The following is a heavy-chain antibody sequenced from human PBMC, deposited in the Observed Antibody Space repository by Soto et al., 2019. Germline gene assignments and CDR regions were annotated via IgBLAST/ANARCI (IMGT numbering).Heavy chain of an antibody. CDR3: AKERATTTAFDY. J-gene: IGHJ4*02. CDR2: IKEDGSEK. D-gene: IGHD4-17*01. V-gene: IGHV3-7*03. Sequence: GYLFLACAASACRFHVDCMRWFGQAPGKGLEWVANIKEDGSEKHYVDSVKGRFTISRDNAKNLVYLQMNRLRAEDTAVYYCAKERATTTAFDYWGQGALVTVSS. CDR1: ACRFHVDC.